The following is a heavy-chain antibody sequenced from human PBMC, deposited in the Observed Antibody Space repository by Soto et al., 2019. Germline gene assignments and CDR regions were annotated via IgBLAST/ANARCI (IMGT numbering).Heavy chain of an antibody. J-gene: IGHJ4*02. CDR3: ASLLDDVTTFDY. D-gene: IGHD1-1*01. CDR1: GGSISSYY. Sequence: SETLSLTCTVSGGSISSYYWSWIRQAPGKGLEWIGYIHFSGSTKYNPSLNSRVTTLIDTSNNQFCLKVTSVTAADTALYYCASLLDDVTTFDYWGQGSLVTVSS. CDR2: IHFSGST. V-gene: IGHV4-59*08.